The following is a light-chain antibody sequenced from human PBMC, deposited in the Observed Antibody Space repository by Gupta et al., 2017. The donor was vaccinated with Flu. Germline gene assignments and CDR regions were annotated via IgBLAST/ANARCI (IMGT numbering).Light chain of an antibody. V-gene: IGKV3-11*01. J-gene: IGKJ4*01. CDR1: QSVGSY. CDR3: QQRSNGPRTIS. CDR2: DAS. Sequence: TLSLSPGERATLSCRASQSVGSYLAWYQQKPGQAPRLLINDASNRATGIPARFSGSGSGTDFTLTISSLEPEDFAVYYCQQRSNGPRTISFGGGTKVEIK.